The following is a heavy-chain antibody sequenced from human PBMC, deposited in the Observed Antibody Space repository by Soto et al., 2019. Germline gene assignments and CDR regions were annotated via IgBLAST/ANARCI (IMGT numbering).Heavy chain of an antibody. D-gene: IGHD2-2*01. Sequence: QVQLVESGGGLVKPGGSLRLSCAASVSLSDSFMSWIRQAPGKGLDWVAYISNGGRAIYYADSVKGRFTISRDDAKNSLFLQMNSLRADDTAVYYCSSQLGGEAFGVWGQGTLVTVSS. J-gene: IGHJ3*01. CDR2: ISNGGRAI. CDR3: SSQLGGEAFGV. V-gene: IGHV3-11*01. CDR1: VSLSDSF.